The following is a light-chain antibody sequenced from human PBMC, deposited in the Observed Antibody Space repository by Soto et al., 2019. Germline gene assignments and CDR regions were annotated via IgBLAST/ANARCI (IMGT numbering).Light chain of an antibody. J-gene: IGKJ2*01. CDR2: DAS. CDR3: QHTTDFT. Sequence: DIQMTQSPSSLSASVGDRGTITCQASQNINNYLNWYQQKPGRAPKLLIYDASNLEAGVPSRFSGSTSGAESTLTITGLQPDDLGTYYCQHTTDFTFGQGTKVDIK. V-gene: IGKV1-33*01. CDR1: QNINNY.